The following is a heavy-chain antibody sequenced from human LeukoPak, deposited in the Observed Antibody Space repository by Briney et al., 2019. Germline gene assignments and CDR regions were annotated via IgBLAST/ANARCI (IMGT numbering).Heavy chain of an antibody. D-gene: IGHD3-10*01. J-gene: IGHJ4*02. CDR2: INHSGST. CDR3: ARVWFGMYFDY. CDR1: GGSFSGYY. V-gene: IGHV4-34*01. Sequence: SETLSLTCAVYGGSFSGYYWSWIRRPPGKGLEWIGEINHSGSTNYNPSLKSRVTISVDTSKNQFSLKLSSVTAADTAVYYCARVWFGMYFDYWGQGTLVTVSS.